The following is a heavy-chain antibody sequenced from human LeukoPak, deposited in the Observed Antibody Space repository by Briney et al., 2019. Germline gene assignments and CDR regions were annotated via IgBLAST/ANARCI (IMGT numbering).Heavy chain of an antibody. CDR2: ISDSGGST. Sequence: GGSLRLSCAVSGITLSNYGMSWVRQAPGKGLEWVAGISDSGGSTNYADSVKGRFTISRDNPKDTLYLQMNSLRAEDTAVYFCARRGVVIRVILVGFHKEAFYFDSWGQGALVTVSS. J-gene: IGHJ4*02. V-gene: IGHV3-23*01. CDR1: GITLSNYG. CDR3: ARRGVVIRVILVGFHKEAFYFDS. D-gene: IGHD3-22*01.